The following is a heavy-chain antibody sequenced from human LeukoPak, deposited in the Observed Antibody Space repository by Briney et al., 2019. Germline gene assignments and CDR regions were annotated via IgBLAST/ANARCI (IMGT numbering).Heavy chain of an antibody. CDR2: ISSSGSTI. V-gene: IGHV3-48*03. J-gene: IGHJ4*01. Sequence: GGSLRLSCAASGFTFSSYEMNWVRQAPGKGLEWVSYISSSGSTIYYADSVKGRFTISRDNAKNSLYPQMNSLRAEDTAVYYCARAGGSGTVDYWGHGTLVTVSS. D-gene: IGHD3-10*01. CDR3: ARAGGSGTVDY. CDR1: GFTFSSYE.